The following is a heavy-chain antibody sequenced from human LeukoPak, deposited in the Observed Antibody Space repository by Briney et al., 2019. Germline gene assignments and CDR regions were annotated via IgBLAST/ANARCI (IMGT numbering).Heavy chain of an antibody. CDR3: SRRAGEYSHPYDY. CDR1: GFTVSSNP. J-gene: IGHJ4*02. CDR2: IYSGGDT. V-gene: IGHV3-53*01. Sequence: PGGSLRLSCTVSGFTVSSNPWSRVRQAPGKGLEWVSFIYSGGDTHYSDSVKGRFTISRDNSKNTLYLQMNSLRAEDTAIYYCSRRAGEYSHPYDYWGQGTLVTVSS. D-gene: IGHD2-15*01.